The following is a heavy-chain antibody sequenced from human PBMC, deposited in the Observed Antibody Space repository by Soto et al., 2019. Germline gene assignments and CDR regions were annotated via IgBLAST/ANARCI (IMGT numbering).Heavy chain of an antibody. D-gene: IGHD2-2*02. CDR2: IYPGDSDT. CDR3: ATCGYCSSTSCYNFFDY. J-gene: IGHJ4*02. Sequence: GESLKISCKGSGYSFTTYWIGWVRQMPGKGLEWMGIIYPGDSDTRYSPSFQGQVTISADKSISTAYLQWSSLKASDTAMYYCATCGYCSSTSCYNFFDYWGQGTLVTVSS. V-gene: IGHV5-51*01. CDR1: GYSFTTYW.